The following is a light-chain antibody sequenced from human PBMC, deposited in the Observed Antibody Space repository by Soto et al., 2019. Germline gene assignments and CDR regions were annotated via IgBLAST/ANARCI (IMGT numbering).Light chain of an antibody. J-gene: IGLJ2*01. V-gene: IGLV2-14*01. CDR1: SSDVGGYNY. CDR3: SSYTSSSTVL. Sequence: QSALTQTASVSGSPGQSITISCTGTSSDVGGYNYVSWYQHHPGKAPKLIIYEVTNRPSGVSNRFSGSKSGNTASLTISGLQAEDEADYYCSSYTSSSTVLFGGGTKLTVL. CDR2: EVT.